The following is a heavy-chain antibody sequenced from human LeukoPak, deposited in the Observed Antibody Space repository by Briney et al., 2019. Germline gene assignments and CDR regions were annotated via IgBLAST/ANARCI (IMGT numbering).Heavy chain of an antibody. CDR2: IDPTGGST. CDR3: ARDGCSSTRCSAGGNWFDP. CDR1: GYFFTSYH. V-gene: IGHV1-46*01. Sequence: GASVKVSCKASGYFFTSYHMHWVRRAPGQGLEWMGIIDPTGGSTTYPQRFQGRVTMTRDTSTSTVYMELSSLRSEDTAMYYCARDGCSSTRCSAGGNWFDPWGQGTLVTVSS. D-gene: IGHD2-2*01. J-gene: IGHJ5*02.